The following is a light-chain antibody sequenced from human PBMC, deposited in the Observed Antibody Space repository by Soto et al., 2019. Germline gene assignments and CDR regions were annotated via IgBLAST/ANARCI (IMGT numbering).Light chain of an antibody. Sequence: QSVLTQSPSASGTPGQRVTISCSGSSSNIGRNTVNWYQQFPGAAPKLVMYPARFSGSKSGTSASLAIDGLQSEDEADYYCAAWDDSLNGPVFGGGTKRTVL. CDR1: SSNIGRNT. J-gene: IGLJ3*02. CDR3: AAWDDSLNGPV. V-gene: IGLV1-44*01.